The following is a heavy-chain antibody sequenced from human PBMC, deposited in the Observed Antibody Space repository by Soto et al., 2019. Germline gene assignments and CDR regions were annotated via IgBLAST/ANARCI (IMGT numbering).Heavy chain of an antibody. Sequence: SETLSLTCTVSGGSISSSSYYWGWIRQPPGKGLEWIGSIYYSGSTYYNPSLKSRVTISVDTSKNQFSLKLSSVTAADTAVYYCARLFSGYDPSNWFDPWGQGTLVTVSS. D-gene: IGHD5-12*01. CDR2: IYYSGST. J-gene: IGHJ5*02. CDR1: GGSISSSSYY. CDR3: ARLFSGYDPSNWFDP. V-gene: IGHV4-39*01.